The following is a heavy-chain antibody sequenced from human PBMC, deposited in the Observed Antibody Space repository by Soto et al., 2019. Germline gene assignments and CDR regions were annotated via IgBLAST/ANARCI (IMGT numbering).Heavy chain of an antibody. CDR2: ISSSGDGT. D-gene: IGHD3-3*01. CDR1: GFRFSVYP. CDR3: GKNADFWSWGMVV. V-gene: IGHV3-23*01. Sequence: GLQRPSCETAGFRFSVYPGAFCRQSPGKGLEWVSIISSSGDGTYYVDSVKGRFTISRDNSRNTLNLQMNSLRAEDTAVYYCGKNADFWSWGMVVAGQGTTATLSS. J-gene: IGHJ6*01.